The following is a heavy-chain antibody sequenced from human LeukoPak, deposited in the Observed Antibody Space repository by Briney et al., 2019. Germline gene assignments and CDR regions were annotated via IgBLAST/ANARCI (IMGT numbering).Heavy chain of an antibody. CDR3: AGGERWLPDAFDI. CDR1: GFTFSSYS. J-gene: IGHJ3*02. V-gene: IGHV3-21*01. Sequence: GGSLRLSCAASGFTFSSYSMNWVRQAPGKGLEWVSSISSSSSYIYYADSVKGRFTISRDNAKNSLYLQMNSLRAEDTAVYYCAGGERWLPDAFDIWGQGTMVTVSS. CDR2: ISSSSSYI. D-gene: IGHD5-24*01.